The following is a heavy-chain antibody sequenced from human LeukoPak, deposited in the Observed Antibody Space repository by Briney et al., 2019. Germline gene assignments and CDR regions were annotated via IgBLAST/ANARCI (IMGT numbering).Heavy chain of an antibody. CDR3: ARLENQRWLPYYFDY. J-gene: IGHJ4*02. CDR2: IYPDDSDT. V-gene: IGHV5-51*01. D-gene: IGHD5-24*01. Sequence: GESLKISCKGSGYNFTSYWIGWVRQMPGKGLEWMGIIYPDDSDTRYSPSFQGQVTISADKSISTAYLQWSSLKASDTAMYYCARLENQRWLPYYFDYWGQGTLVTVSS. CDR1: GYNFTSYW.